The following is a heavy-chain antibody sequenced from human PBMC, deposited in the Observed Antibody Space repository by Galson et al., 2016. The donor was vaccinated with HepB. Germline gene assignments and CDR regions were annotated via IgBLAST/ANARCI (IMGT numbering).Heavy chain of an antibody. CDR1: GDSVSSDSYS. V-gene: IGHV4-30-2*01. CDR2: ILYTGST. D-gene: IGHD5-18*01. Sequence: TLSLTCAVSGDSVSSDSYSWTWMRQPPGKGLEWIGHILYTGSTYYNPSLKSRVTISVDTSKNQFSLRLSSVTAADTAVYYCARDLYSYATYYFDYWGQGTLVTVSS. CDR3: ARDLYSYATYYFDY. J-gene: IGHJ4*02.